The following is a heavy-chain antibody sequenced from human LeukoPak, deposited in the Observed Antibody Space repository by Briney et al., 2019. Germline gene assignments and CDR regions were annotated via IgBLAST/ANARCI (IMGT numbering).Heavy chain of an antibody. CDR1: GFTFSSYA. CDR3: AKGGEGEVQATFFDY. CDR2: ISGSGGST. J-gene: IGHJ4*02. V-gene: IGHV3-23*01. D-gene: IGHD2-2*01. Sequence: RSGGSLRPSCAASGFTFSSYAMSWVRQAPGKGLEWVSAISGSGGSTYYADSVKGRFTISRDNSKNTLYLQMNSLRAEDTAVYYCAKGGEGEVQATFFDYWGQGTLVTVSS.